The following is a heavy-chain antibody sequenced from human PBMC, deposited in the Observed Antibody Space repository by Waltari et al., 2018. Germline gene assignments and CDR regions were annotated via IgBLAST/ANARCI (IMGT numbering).Heavy chain of an antibody. J-gene: IGHJ4*02. CDR1: GFTFSSYA. V-gene: IGHV3-23*04. D-gene: IGHD3-22*01. CDR2: ISGSGGST. Sequence: EVQLVESGGGLVQPGGSLRLSCAASGFTFSSYAMSWVRQAPGKGLEWVSAISGSGGSTYYADSVKGRFTISRDNSKNTLYLQMNSLRAEDTAVYYCAKNSENYYDSSGFEVPFDYWGQGTLVTVSS. CDR3: AKNSENYYDSSGFEVPFDY.